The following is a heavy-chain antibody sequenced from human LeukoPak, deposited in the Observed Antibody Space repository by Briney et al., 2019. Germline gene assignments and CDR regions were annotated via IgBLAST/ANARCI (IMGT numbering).Heavy chain of an antibody. Sequence: GASVKVSCKASVYTFTSYDINWVRQAPGQGLEWMGRIIPILGIANYAQKFQGRVTITADKSTSTAYMELSSLRSEDTAVYYCARDEMQGYDYWGQGTLVTVSS. CDR3: ARDEMQGYDY. CDR1: VYTFTSYD. D-gene: IGHD2-15*01. J-gene: IGHJ4*02. V-gene: IGHV1-69*04. CDR2: IIPILGIA.